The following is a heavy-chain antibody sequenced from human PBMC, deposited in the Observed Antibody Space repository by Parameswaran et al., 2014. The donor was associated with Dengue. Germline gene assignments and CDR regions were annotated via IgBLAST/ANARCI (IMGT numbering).Heavy chain of an antibody. Sequence: WVRQAPGQGPEWMGWIHARSGGTKHSQKFQGRFTMTRDTSIGTAYMELNTLTPDDTAVYYCARDPEAVTGLGFDYWGQGTLVTVSS. V-gene: IGHV1-2*02. CDR2: IHARSGGT. D-gene: IGHD6-19*01. J-gene: IGHJ4*02. CDR3: ARDPEAVTGLGFDY.